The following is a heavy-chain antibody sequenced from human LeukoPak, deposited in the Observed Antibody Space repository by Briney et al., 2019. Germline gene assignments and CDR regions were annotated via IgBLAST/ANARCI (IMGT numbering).Heavy chain of an antibody. Sequence: GGSLRLSCAASGFIFSSYGMHWVRQAPGKGLEWVAVIWYDGSNKYYADSVKGRFTISRDNSKNTLYLQMNSLRAEDTAVYYCAKDYDILTGYHAPSDYWGQGTLVTVSS. D-gene: IGHD3-9*01. CDR3: AKDYDILTGYHAPSDY. J-gene: IGHJ4*02. V-gene: IGHV3-33*06. CDR1: GFIFSSYG. CDR2: IWYDGSNK.